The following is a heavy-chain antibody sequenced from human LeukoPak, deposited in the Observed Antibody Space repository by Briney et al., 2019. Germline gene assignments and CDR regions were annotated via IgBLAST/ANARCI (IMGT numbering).Heavy chain of an antibody. D-gene: IGHD2-21*02. CDR3: ARRRGCGGDCHWGGAFDV. CDR2: IYHSGST. J-gene: IGHJ3*01. Sequence: PSGTLSLTCAVSGGSISSSNWWSWVRQPPGKGLEWIGEIYHSGSTNYNPSLKSRVTISVDKSKNQFSLKLSSVTAADTAVYYCARRRGCGGDCHWGGAFDVWGQGTLVTVSS. CDR1: GGSISSSNW. V-gene: IGHV4-4*02.